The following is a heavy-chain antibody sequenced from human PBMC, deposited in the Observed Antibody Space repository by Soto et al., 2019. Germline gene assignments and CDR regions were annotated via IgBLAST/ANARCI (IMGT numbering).Heavy chain of an antibody. CDR1: GGTFSSYA. CDR3: ARVRDDILTGYYSLPYYYYGMDV. V-gene: IGHV1-69*13. J-gene: IGHJ6*02. CDR2: IIPIFGTA. D-gene: IGHD3-9*01. Sequence: SVKVSCKASGGTFSSYAISWVRQAPGQGLEWMGGIIPIFGTANYAQKFQGRVTITADESTSTAYMELSSLRSEDTAVYYCARVRDDILTGYYSLPYYYYGMDVWGQGTTVTVSS.